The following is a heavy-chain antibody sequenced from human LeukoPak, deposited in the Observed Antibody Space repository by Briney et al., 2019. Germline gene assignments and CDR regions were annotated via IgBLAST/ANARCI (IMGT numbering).Heavy chain of an antibody. Sequence: AGGSLRLSCAASGFTFSSYSMHWVRQAPGKGLEWVAAISFDGSNKYYADSVKGRFTISRDNSKNTVCLEMNSLRVEDTAVYYCARDLRAVAGTGNFDYWGQGTLVTVSS. CDR1: GFTFSSYS. D-gene: IGHD6-19*01. V-gene: IGHV3-30*03. CDR2: ISFDGSNK. J-gene: IGHJ4*02. CDR3: ARDLRAVAGTGNFDY.